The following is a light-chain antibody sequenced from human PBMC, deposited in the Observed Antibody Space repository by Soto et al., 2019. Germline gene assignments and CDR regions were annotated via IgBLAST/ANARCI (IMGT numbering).Light chain of an antibody. CDR2: DAS. CDR3: QQSYSTPRK. V-gene: IGKV3-11*01. J-gene: IGKJ1*01. CDR1: QSVSSY. Sequence: IVLTHSPATLSLSPWERATLSCRASQSVSSYLAWYQQKPGQAPRLLIYDASNRATGIPARFSGSGSGTDFTLTITSLQPEDFATYYCQQSYSTPRKFGQGTKVDIK.